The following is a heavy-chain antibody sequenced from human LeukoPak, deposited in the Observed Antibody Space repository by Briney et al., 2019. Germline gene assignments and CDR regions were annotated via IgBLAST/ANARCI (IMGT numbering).Heavy chain of an antibody. CDR3: AKSGLSTSAARQLDY. J-gene: IGHJ4*02. CDR1: GFTFGNYV. Sequence: GGSLRLSCAASGFTFGNYVMTWVRQAPGKGLDWVSAIDDTGSHTDYADSVKGRFTISRDNSKNTLYLQMNSLRAEDTAVYFCAKSGLSTSAARQLDYWGQGTLVTVSS. V-gene: IGHV3-23*01. D-gene: IGHD6-6*01. CDR2: IDDTGSHT.